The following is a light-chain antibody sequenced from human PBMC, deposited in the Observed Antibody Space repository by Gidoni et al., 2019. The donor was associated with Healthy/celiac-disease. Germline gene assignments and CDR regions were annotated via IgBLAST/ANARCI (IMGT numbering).Light chain of an antibody. CDR1: SSDVGGYNY. J-gene: IGLJ2*01. Sequence: QSALTQPASVSGSPGQPITISCTGTSSDVGGYNYVSWYQQHPGKAPKLMIYEFSNRPSGVSNRFSGSKSGNTASLTISGLQAEDEADYYCSSYTSSSTLAVVFGGGTKLTVL. CDR2: EFS. CDR3: SSYTSSSTLAVV. V-gene: IGLV2-14*01.